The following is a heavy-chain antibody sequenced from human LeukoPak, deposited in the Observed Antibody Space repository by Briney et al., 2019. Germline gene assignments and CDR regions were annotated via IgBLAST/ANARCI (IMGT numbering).Heavy chain of an antibody. CDR3: ARAGYSSSWYVSPFDY. CDR2: ISAYNGNT. Sequence: ASVKVSCKASGYTFTSYGISWMRQAPGQGLEWMGWISAYNGNTNYAQKLQGRVTMTTDTSTSTAYMELRSLRSDDTAVYYCARAGYSSSWYVSPFDYWGQGTLVTVSS. J-gene: IGHJ4*02. CDR1: GYTFTSYG. V-gene: IGHV1-18*01. D-gene: IGHD6-13*01.